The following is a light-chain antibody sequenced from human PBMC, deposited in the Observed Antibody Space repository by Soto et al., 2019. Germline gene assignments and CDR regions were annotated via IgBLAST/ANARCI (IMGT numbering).Light chain of an antibody. Sequence: DIQMTQSPSTLSASVGDRVTITCRASQSITTWLAWYQQKPGKAPKLLIYKATNLQSGVPSRFSGSGSGTEFCPPISSLQPADFATYYCQRYNDYQYIFGQGTKLEIK. CDR3: QRYNDYQYI. CDR1: QSITTW. V-gene: IGKV1-5*03. J-gene: IGKJ2*01. CDR2: KAT.